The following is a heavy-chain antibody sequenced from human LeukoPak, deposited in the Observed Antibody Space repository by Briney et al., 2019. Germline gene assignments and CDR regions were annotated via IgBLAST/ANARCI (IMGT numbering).Heavy chain of an antibody. V-gene: IGHV3-23*01. Sequence: GGSLRLSCAASAFTFTNFGMTWVRQAPGKGLEWVSYISSSGSTIYYADSVKGRFTISRDNSKNTLYLQMNSLRAEDTAVYYCAKAPDYYDPIDYWGQGTLVTVSS. D-gene: IGHD3-22*01. CDR2: ISSSGSTI. CDR3: AKAPDYYDPIDY. J-gene: IGHJ4*02. CDR1: AFTFTNFG.